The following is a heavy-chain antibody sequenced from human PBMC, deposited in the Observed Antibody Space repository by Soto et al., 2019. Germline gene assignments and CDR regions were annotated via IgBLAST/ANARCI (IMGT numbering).Heavy chain of an antibody. CDR1: GFTFSSYG. J-gene: IGHJ4*02. V-gene: IGHV3-30*18. Sequence: GGSLRHSCAASGFTFSSYGMHWVRQAPGKGLEWVAVISYDGSNKYYADSVKGRFTISRDNSKNTLYLQMNSLRAEDTAVYYCAKDKTVFDYYFDYWGQGTLVTVS. CDR3: AKDKTVFDYYFDY. CDR2: ISYDGSNK. D-gene: IGHD3-10*02.